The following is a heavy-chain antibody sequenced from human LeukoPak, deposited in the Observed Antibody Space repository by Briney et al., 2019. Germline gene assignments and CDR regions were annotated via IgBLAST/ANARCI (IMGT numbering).Heavy chain of an antibody. J-gene: IGHJ4*02. CDR1: GGSISSCY. CDR2: IYYSGST. V-gene: IGHV4-59*08. CDR3: ARQSPVTARPLDY. D-gene: IGHD2-21*02. Sequence: SETLSLTCTVSGGSISSCYWNWIRQPPGKGLEWIAYIYYSGSTNYNPSLKSRVTISVDTSKNQFSLELSSVTAADTAVYYCARQSPVTARPLDYWGQGTLVTVSS.